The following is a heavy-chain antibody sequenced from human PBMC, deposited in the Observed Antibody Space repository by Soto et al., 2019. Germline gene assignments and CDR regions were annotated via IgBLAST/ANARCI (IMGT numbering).Heavy chain of an antibody. CDR2: INPSDDYT. Sequence: ASVKVSCKASGYTFSSYYIHWVRQAPGQGLEWMGIINPSDDYTKYARKFQGRVTMTRDSSTSTTYMELSSLRSEDTAVYYCARDLGQTRGQARFDYWGQGTLVTVS. D-gene: IGHD6-6*01. CDR3: ARDLGQTRGQARFDY. J-gene: IGHJ4*02. CDR1: GYTFSSYY. V-gene: IGHV1-46*01.